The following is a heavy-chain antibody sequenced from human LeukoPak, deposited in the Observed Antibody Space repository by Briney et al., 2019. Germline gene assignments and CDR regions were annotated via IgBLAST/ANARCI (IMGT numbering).Heavy chain of an antibody. CDR3: ARNNGMDV. CDR2: VNRDGSET. CDR1: GFPFSSHW. Sequence: PGGALELSCAASGFPFSSHWMTWGRPVPGGGPEWVANVNRDGSETYYLDSVKGRFTISKDNAKNSLYLQMNSLRAEDTALYHCARNNGMDVWGQGTTVIVSS. J-gene: IGHJ6*02. V-gene: IGHV3-7*03.